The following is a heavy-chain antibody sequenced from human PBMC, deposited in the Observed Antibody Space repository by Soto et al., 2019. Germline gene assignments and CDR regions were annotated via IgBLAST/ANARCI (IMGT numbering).Heavy chain of an antibody. D-gene: IGHD3-22*01. V-gene: IGHV1-69*01. CDR2: IIPIFGTA. Sequence: QVQLVQSGAEVKKPGSSVKVSCKASGGTFSSYAISWVRQAPGQGLEWMGGIIPIFGTANYAQKFQGRVTITADEATSTAYMELSSLRSEDTAVSYCASDGGASYYDSSGYAGVDYWGQGTLVTVSS. CDR3: ASDGGASYYDSSGYAGVDY. CDR1: GGTFSSYA. J-gene: IGHJ4*02.